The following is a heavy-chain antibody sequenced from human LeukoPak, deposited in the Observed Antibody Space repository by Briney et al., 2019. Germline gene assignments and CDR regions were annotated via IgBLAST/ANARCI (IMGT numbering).Heavy chain of an antibody. V-gene: IGHV1-2*02. CDR2: INLNSGGT. J-gene: IGHJ6*03. CDR1: GYTFTGYY. D-gene: IGHD5-24*01. Sequence: ASVKVSCKASGYTFTGYYMHWVRQAPGRGLEWMGWINLNSGGTNYAQKFQGRVTMTRDTSISTAYMELSRLRSDDTAVYYCARADGYDSYYYYYMDVWGKGTTVTISS. CDR3: ARADGYDSYYYYYMDV.